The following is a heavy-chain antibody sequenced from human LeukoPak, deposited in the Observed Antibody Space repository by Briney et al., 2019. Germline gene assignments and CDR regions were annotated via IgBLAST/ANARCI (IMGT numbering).Heavy chain of an antibody. CDR1: GGSVSTIGYS. Sequence: PSETLSLTCGVSGGSVSTIGYSWSWIRQPPGKGLEWIGYIYQSGNTSYNPSLQSRVTISIDKSKNQFSLKLSSVTAADTAVYYCARQGDTAYNWFDPWGQGSLVTVSS. V-gene: IGHV4-30-2*01. J-gene: IGHJ5*02. CDR3: ARQGDTAYNWFDP. CDR2: IYQSGNT. D-gene: IGHD5-18*01.